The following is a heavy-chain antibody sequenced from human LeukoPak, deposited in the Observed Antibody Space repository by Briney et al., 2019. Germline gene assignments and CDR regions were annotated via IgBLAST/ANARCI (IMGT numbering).Heavy chain of an antibody. CDR1: GGTFSSYA. CDR2: IIPILGIA. V-gene: IGHV1-69*04. D-gene: IGHD3-10*01. J-gene: IGHJ5*02. CDR3: ARAPMVRGVRFWFDP. Sequence: ASVKVSCKASGGTFSSYAISWVRQAPGQGLEWMGRIIPILGIANYAQKFQGRVTITADKSTSTAYMELISLRSEDTAVYYCARAPMVRGVRFWFDPWGQGTLVTVSS.